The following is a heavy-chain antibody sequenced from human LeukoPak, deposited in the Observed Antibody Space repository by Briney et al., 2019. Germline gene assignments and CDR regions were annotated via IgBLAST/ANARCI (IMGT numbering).Heavy chain of an antibody. CDR2: ISAYNGNT. V-gene: IGHV1-18*01. J-gene: IGHJ4*02. CDR3: ARGRLRLGELSVPDY. CDR1: GYTFTSYC. Sequence: ASVKVSCEASGYTFTSYCISWVPQAPGQGLEWMGWISAYNGNTNYAQKPQGRVTITTDTSTSTAYMALRSLRSDDTAVYYCARGRLRLGELSVPDYWGQRTLVTVSS. D-gene: IGHD3-16*02.